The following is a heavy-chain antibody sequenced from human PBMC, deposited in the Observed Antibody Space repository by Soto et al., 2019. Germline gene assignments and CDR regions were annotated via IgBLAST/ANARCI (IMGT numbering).Heavy chain of an antibody. V-gene: IGHV3-48*02. Sequence: EVQLVESGGGLLQPGGSLRLSCAASGFSFSYYGMHWVRLAPGKGLEWVSYISSSSSTIYYADSVKGRITISRDNAKNSLYLQMNSLRDEDTAVYYCARDRTAMPFGGFDYWGQGTLVTVSS. CDR1: GFSFSYYG. D-gene: IGHD3-16*01. CDR3: ARDRTAMPFGGFDY. CDR2: ISSSSSTI. J-gene: IGHJ4*02.